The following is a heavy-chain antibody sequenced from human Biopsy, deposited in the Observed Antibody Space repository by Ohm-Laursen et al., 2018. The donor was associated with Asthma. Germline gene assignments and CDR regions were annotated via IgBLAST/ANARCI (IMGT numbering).Heavy chain of an antibody. V-gene: IGHV3-30*03. CDR1: GFTVSRDH. J-gene: IGHJ4*02. D-gene: IGHD6-6*01. CDR3: ARGDWYGSASNGY. Sequence: SLRLSCAASGFTVSRDHMFWVRQAPDKGLEWVAVLSYNGNNKYYADSVRGRFTISRDNSENTLYLQMNSLRVEDTAVYYCARGDWYGSASNGYWGQGTLVTVSA. CDR2: LSYNGNNK.